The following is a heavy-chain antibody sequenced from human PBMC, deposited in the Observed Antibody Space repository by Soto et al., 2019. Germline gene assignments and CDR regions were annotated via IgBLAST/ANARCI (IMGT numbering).Heavy chain of an antibody. V-gene: IGHV1-69*13. CDR3: ARDEGSADRYYYYYGMDV. Sequence: SVKVSCKASGGTFSSYAISWVRQAPGQGLEWMGGIIPIFGTANYAQKFQGRVTITADESTSTAYMELSSLRSEDTAVYYCARDEGSADRYYYYYGMDVWGQGTTVTVSS. CDR2: IIPIFGTA. CDR1: GGTFSSYA. J-gene: IGHJ6*02. D-gene: IGHD2-15*01.